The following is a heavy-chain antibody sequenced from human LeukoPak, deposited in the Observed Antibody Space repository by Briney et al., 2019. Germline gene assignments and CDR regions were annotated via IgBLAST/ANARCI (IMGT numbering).Heavy chain of an antibody. Sequence: PGGSLRLSCAASGFTFRNYWMRWVRQAPGTGLEWVANIKQDGSDRNYVTSVRGRFTISRDNAESSLYLQMNSLRVEDTAVYYCVRNLAVAGTCFDSWGQGTLVTVSS. V-gene: IGHV3-7*03. D-gene: IGHD6-19*01. CDR3: VRNLAVAGTCFDS. CDR1: GFTFRNYW. J-gene: IGHJ4*02. CDR2: IKQDGSDR.